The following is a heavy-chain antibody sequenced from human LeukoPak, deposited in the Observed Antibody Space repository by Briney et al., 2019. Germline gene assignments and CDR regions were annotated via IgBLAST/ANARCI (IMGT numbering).Heavy chain of an antibody. CDR3: ARHSGEDDY. J-gene: IGHJ4*02. Sequence: PSETLSLTCAVYGGSFSGYYWSWIRQPPGKGLEWIGEINHSGSTNYNPSLKSRVTISVDTSKNQFSLKLSPVTAADTAVYYCARHSGEDDYWGQGTLVTVSS. D-gene: IGHD1-26*01. CDR2: INHSGST. V-gene: IGHV4-34*01. CDR1: GGSFSGYY.